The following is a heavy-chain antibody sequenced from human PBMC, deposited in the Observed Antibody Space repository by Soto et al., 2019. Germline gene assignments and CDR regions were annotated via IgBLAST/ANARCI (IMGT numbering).Heavy chain of an antibody. CDR2: ISYDGSNK. V-gene: IGHV3-30-3*01. Sequence: LRLSCAASGFTFSSYAMHWVRQAPGKGLEWVAVISYDGSNKYYADSVKGRFTISRDNSKNTLYLQMNSLRAEDAAVYYCARGEYCSSTSCYPALDYWGQGTLVTVSS. CDR1: GFTFSSYA. CDR3: ARGEYCSSTSCYPALDY. J-gene: IGHJ4*02. D-gene: IGHD2-2*01.